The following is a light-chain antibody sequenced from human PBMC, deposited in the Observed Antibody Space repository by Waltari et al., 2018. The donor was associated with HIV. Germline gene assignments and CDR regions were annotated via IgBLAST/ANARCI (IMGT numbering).Light chain of an antibody. Sequence: DIVMTQSPDSLAVSLGERATINCKSSQTVLYSSNNKNYLTWYQQRPGQPPKVVIYWASTRESGVPDRFSGSGSLTDFTLTINSLQAEDVAVYYCQQYYSLPYTFGRGTKLEIK. CDR1: QTVLYSSNNKNY. J-gene: IGKJ2*01. V-gene: IGKV4-1*01. CDR2: WAS. CDR3: QQYYSLPYT.